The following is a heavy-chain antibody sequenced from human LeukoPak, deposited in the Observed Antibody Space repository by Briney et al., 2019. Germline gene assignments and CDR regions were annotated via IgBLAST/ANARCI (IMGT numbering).Heavy chain of an antibody. CDR2: ISGSGGST. D-gene: IGHD3-22*01. Sequence: GGSLRLSCAASGFTFSTYGMSWVRQAPGKGLEWLSCISGSGGSTYYADSVKGRFNISRDNSKNTLYLQMNSLRAEDTAVYYCAKNDYDLGGHFDYWGQGTLVTVSS. V-gene: IGHV3-23*01. CDR1: GFTFSTYG. J-gene: IGHJ4*02. CDR3: AKNDYDLGGHFDY.